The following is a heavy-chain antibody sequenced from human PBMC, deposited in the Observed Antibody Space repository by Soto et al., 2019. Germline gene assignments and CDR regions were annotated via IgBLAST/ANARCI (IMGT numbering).Heavy chain of an antibody. CDR2: ISFSSTTI. J-gene: IGHJ5*02. Sequence: QLVESGGGLVQPGGSLRLSCAASGFAFSTYSMNWVRQAPGKGLEWVSYISFSSTTIFYADSGMGRFTISRDNAKNSQYLQMNTLRDEDTSVYYCARDNGMAGSFDPWGQGTLVTVSS. V-gene: IGHV3-48*02. D-gene: IGHD2-8*01. CDR3: ARDNGMAGSFDP. CDR1: GFAFSTYS.